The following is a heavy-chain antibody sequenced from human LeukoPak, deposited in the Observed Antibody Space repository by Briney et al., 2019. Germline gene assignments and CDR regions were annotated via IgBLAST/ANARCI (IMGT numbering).Heavy chain of an antibody. CDR2: INHSGST. D-gene: IGHD3-10*01. J-gene: IGHJ4*02. V-gene: IGHV4-34*01. Sequence: PETLSLTCAVYGGSFSGYYWSWIRQPPGKGLEWIGEINHSGSTNYNPSLKSRVTISVDTSENQFSLKLSSVTAAGTAVYYCARGSRGYYSFDYWGQGTLVTVSS. CDR1: GGSFSGYY. CDR3: ARGSRGYYSFDY.